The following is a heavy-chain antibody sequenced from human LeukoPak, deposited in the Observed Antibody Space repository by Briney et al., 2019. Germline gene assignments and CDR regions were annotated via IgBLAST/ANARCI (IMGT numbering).Heavy chain of an antibody. J-gene: IGHJ4*02. CDR1: GGSFSGYY. D-gene: IGHD2-8*01. V-gene: IGHV4-34*01. CDR3: ARQDCTNGVCQFDY. CDR2: INHSGST. Sequence: PSETLSLTCAVYGGSFSGYYWSWIRQPPGKGLEWIGEINHSGSTNYNPSLKSRVTISVGTSKNQFSLKLSSVTAADTAVYYCARQDCTNGVCQFDYWGQGTLVTVSS.